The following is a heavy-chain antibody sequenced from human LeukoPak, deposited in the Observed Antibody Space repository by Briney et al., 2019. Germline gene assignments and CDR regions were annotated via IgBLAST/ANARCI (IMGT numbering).Heavy chain of an antibody. V-gene: IGHV1-46*01. CDR3: ARDKNPEWLTVVGYYFDY. CDR2: INPNGGST. Sequence: GASVKVSCKASGYTFTSYYMHWVRQAPGQGLEWMAIINPNGGSTSYAQKFQGRVTITRDTSTSTVYMELSGLRSEDTAVYYCARDKNPEWLTVVGYYFDYGGQGTVVTVSS. D-gene: IGHD3-3*01. CDR1: GYTFTSYY. J-gene: IGHJ4*02.